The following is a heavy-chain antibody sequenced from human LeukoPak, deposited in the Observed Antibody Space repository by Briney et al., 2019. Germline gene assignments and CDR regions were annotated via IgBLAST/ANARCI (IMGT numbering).Heavy chain of an antibody. CDR2: INWNGGST. V-gene: IGHV3-20*01. CDR1: GFTFDDYG. Sequence: PGGSLRLSCAASGFTFDDYGMSWVRQAPGKGLEWVSGINWNGGSTGYADSVKGRFTISRDNAKNSLYLQMNSLRAEDTALYHCVRVVAAAGSDNWFDPWGQGTLVTVSS. CDR3: VRVVAAAGSDNWFDP. D-gene: IGHD6-13*01. J-gene: IGHJ5*02.